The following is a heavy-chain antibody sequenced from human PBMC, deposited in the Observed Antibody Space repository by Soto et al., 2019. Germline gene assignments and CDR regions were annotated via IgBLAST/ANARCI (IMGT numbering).Heavy chain of an antibody. CDR2: ISYSGST. CDR1: GGSMSSHY. Sequence: LSLTFTVSGGSMSSHYWTWLRQPPGKGLEWIGYISYSGSTYYNPSLKSRVTISADTSRNQFSLKLSSVIAADTAVYYCARADPDASVGYWGQGTLVTVSS. V-gene: IGHV4-59*11. D-gene: IGHD3-16*01. J-gene: IGHJ4*02. CDR3: ARADPDASVGY.